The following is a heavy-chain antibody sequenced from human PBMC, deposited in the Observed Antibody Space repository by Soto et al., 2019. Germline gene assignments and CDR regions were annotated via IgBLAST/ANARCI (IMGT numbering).Heavy chain of an antibody. CDR2: IYYSGST. CDR3: ARAVYYYNYMDV. CDR1: GGSISSYY. J-gene: IGHJ6*03. V-gene: IGHV4-59*08. Sequence: ASETLSLTCTVSGGSISSYYWSWIRQPQGKGLEWIGYIYYSGSTNYNPPLKSRVTISVDTSKTQFSLKLSSVTAADTAVYYCARAVYYYNYMDVWGKGTTVTVSS.